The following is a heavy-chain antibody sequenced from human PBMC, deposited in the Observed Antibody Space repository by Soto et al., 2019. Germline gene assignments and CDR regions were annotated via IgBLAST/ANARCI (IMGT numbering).Heavy chain of an antibody. D-gene: IGHD6-19*01. CDR3: VRAAVDTNPYSFDY. Sequence: GGSLRLSCLASGFTFSDHYMDWVRQAPGKGLEWVGRLRNKANSYTTEYAASVKGRFSVSRDDSKSSLYLQMNSLRSDDTAVYYCVRAAVDTNPYSFDYWGRGALVTVSS. CDR2: LRNKANSYTT. CDR1: GFTFSDHY. V-gene: IGHV3-72*01. J-gene: IGHJ4*02.